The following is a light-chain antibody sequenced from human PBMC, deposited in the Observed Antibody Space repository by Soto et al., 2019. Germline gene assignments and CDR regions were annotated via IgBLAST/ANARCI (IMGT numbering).Light chain of an antibody. CDR2: GAS. J-gene: IGKJ2*01. Sequence: EIVLTQSPGTLSLSPGERATLSCRASQSVSSSYLAWYQQKPGQAPRLLIYGASSRATGIPDRFSGSGSGTAFTLTISILEPEHFAVYYCQQYGSSALYTFGQGTKLEIK. CDR1: QSVSSSY. CDR3: QQYGSSALYT. V-gene: IGKV3-20*01.